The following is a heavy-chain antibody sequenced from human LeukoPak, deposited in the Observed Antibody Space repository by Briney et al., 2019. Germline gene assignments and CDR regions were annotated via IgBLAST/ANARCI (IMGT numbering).Heavy chain of an antibody. V-gene: IGHV3-30*04. CDR2: ISYDGSNK. Sequence: PGGSLRLSCAASGFTFSSYAMHWVRQAPGKGLEWVAVISYDGSNKYYADSVKGRSTISRDNSKNTLYLQMNSLRAEDTAVYYCARESNYWGQGTLVTVSS. CDR1: GFTFSSYA. J-gene: IGHJ4*02. CDR3: ARESNY.